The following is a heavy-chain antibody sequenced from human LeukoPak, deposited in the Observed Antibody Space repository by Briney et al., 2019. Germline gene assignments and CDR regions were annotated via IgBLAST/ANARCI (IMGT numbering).Heavy chain of an antibody. CDR3: ARYYGSGRDADY. J-gene: IGHJ4*02. Sequence: SETLSLTCSVSDDSITMYYWTWIRQPPGKGLEWIGYVDHTGSTNFNPSLNGRVSISRDTTKNLFSLRLSSVTAADTAVYFCARYYGSGRDADYWGQGTLVIVSS. CDR1: DDSITMYY. CDR2: VDHTGST. D-gene: IGHD3-10*01. V-gene: IGHV4-59*08.